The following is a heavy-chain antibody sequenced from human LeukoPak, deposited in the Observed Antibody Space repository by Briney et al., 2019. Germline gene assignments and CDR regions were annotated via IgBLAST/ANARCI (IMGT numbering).Heavy chain of an antibody. CDR1: GFTFSNAW. V-gene: IGHV3-15*01. CDR2: IKSKTDGRTT. CDR3: TTEDFWSGYYTDY. D-gene: IGHD3-3*01. J-gene: IGHJ4*02. Sequence: PGGSLRLSCAASGFTFSNAWMSWVRQAPAKGLEWGGRIKSKTDGRTTDYAAPVKGRFTISRDDSKNTLYLQMNSLKTEDTAVYYCTTEDFWSGYYTDYWGQGTLVTVSS.